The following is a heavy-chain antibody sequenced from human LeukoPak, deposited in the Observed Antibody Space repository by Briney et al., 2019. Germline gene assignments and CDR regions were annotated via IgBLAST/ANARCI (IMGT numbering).Heavy chain of an antibody. V-gene: IGHV6-1*01. CDR1: VDSVSSNSAA. CDR2: AYYRSKWYN. D-gene: IGHD2-21*02. CDR3: TRGGSGMTVALFDN. J-gene: IGHJ4*02. Sequence: SQTLSLTCAISVDSVSSNSAAWSWIRQSPSRGLEWLGRAYYRSKWYNDYAVSVKSRITINPDTSKNQFSLQLNSVTPDDTAVYYCTRGGSGMTVALFDNWGQGTLVTVSS.